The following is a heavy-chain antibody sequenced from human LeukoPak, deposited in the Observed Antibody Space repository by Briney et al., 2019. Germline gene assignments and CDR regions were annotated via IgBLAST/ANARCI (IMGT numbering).Heavy chain of an antibody. CDR3: TTDTWYSAGH. CDR2: ISDNGGGR. CDR1: GFIFRNYA. J-gene: IGHJ4*02. Sequence: GGSLRLSCGASGFIFRNYAMSWVRQAPGEGLEWVSGISDNGGGRYYADSVKGRFTISRDNAKNSLFLQMNSLRAEDTAIYYCTTDTWYSAGHWGQGTLVTVSS. D-gene: IGHD2-15*01. V-gene: IGHV3-23*01.